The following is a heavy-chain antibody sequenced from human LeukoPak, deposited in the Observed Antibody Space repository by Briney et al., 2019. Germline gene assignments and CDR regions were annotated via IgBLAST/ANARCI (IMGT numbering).Heavy chain of an antibody. J-gene: IGHJ5*02. CDR1: GGSISSYY. V-gene: IGHV4-59*01. CDR2: IYYSGST. D-gene: IGHD3-10*01. CDR3: AGTYYYGSGSLSWFDP. Sequence: SETLSLTCTFSGGSISSYYWSWIRQPPGKGLEWIGYIYYSGSTNYNPSLKSRVTISVDTSKNQFSLKLSSVTAADTAVYYCAGTYYYGSGSLSWFDPWGQGTLVTVSS.